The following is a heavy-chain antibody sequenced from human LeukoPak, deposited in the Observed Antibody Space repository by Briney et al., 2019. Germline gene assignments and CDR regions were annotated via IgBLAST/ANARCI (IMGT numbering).Heavy chain of an antibody. CDR3: ARQSSSSSDAFDI. Sequence: ASVKVSCKASGYTLTTNVISWVRQASGQGLEWMGWINPNSGGTNYAQKFQGRVTMTRDTSISTAYMELSRLRSDDTAVYYCARQSSSSSDAFDIWGQGTMVTVSS. CDR1: GYTLTTNV. CDR2: INPNSGGT. D-gene: IGHD6-13*01. V-gene: IGHV1-2*02. J-gene: IGHJ3*02.